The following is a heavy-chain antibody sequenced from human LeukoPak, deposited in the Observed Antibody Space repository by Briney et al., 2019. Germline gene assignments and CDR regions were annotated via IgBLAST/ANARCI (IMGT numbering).Heavy chain of an antibody. V-gene: IGHV4-34*01. Sequence: ASETLSLTCAVYGGSFSGYYWSWIRQPPGKGLEWIGEINHSGSTNYNPSLKSRVTISVDTSKNQFSLKLSSVTAADTAVYYCARSLPYYDSSGYYPYWYFDLWGRGTLVTVSS. CDR1: GGSFSGYY. D-gene: IGHD3-22*01. CDR3: ARSLPYYDSSGYYPYWYFDL. J-gene: IGHJ2*01. CDR2: INHSGST.